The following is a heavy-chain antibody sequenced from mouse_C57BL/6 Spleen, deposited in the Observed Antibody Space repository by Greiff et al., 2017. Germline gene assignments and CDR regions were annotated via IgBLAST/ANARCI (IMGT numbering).Heavy chain of an antibody. V-gene: IGHV1-74*01. Sequence: QVQLKQPGAELVKPGASVKVSCKASGYTFTSYWMHWVKQRPGQGLEWIGRIHPSDSDTNYNQKFKGKATLTVDKSSSTAYMQLSSLTSEDSAVYYCAPLYYDYDWYFEVWGTGTTVTVAS. CDR3: APLYYDYDWYFEV. D-gene: IGHD2-4*01. J-gene: IGHJ1*03. CDR2: IHPSDSDT. CDR1: GYTFTSYW.